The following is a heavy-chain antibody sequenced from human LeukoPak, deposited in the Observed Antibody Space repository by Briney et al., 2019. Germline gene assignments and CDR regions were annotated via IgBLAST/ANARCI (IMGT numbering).Heavy chain of an antibody. Sequence: GGSLRLSCAASGFTFSSYTMNWVRQAPGKGLEWVSYISSSSSTIYYADSVKGRFTISRDNSKNTLYLQMNSLRAEDTAVYYCARDNTRLGLNAFDIWGQGTMVTVSS. CDR2: ISSSSSTI. CDR1: GFTFSSYT. V-gene: IGHV3-48*01. D-gene: IGHD2-2*02. J-gene: IGHJ3*02. CDR3: ARDNTRLGLNAFDI.